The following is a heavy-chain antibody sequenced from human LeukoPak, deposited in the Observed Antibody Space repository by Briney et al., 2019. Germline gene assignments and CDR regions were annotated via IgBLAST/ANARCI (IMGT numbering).Heavy chain of an antibody. CDR1: GYTFTGYY. Sequence: ASVKVSCKASGYTFTGYYVHWVRQAPGQGLEWMGRINPNSGDTNYAQKFQGRVTMTRDTSISTAYMELSRLRSDDTAVYYCARDYCGGDCFPDYWGQGTLVTVSS. CDR2: INPNSGDT. V-gene: IGHV1-2*06. D-gene: IGHD2-21*02. CDR3: ARDYCGGDCFPDY. J-gene: IGHJ4*02.